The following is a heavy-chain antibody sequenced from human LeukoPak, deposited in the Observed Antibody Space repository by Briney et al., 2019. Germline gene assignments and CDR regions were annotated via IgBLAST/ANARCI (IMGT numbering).Heavy chain of an antibody. CDR2: ISAYNGNT. D-gene: IGHD3-9*01. Sequence: ASVTVSCMASGYTFTSYGISWVRQAPGQGLEWMGWISAYNGNTNYAQKLQGRVTMTTDTSTSTAYMELRSLRSDDTAVYYCARAVLRYFDWCPSGYYGMDVWGQGTTVTVSS. J-gene: IGHJ6*02. CDR1: GYTFTSYG. CDR3: ARAVLRYFDWCPSGYYGMDV. V-gene: IGHV1-18*01.